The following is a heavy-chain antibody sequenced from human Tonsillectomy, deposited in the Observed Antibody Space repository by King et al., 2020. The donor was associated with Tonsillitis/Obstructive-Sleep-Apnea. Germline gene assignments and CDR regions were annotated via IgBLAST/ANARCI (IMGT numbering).Heavy chain of an antibody. CDR3: SSGAVGDGYNLGRAFDI. D-gene: IGHD5-24*01. J-gene: IGHJ3*02. Sequence: VQLVQSGAEVKKPGSSVKVSCKASGGTFSSYAISWVRQAPGQGLEWMGGIIPILGIANYAQNFQGRVTLTADKSTSTAYMELSRLRSEDTAVYYCSSGAVGDGYNLGRAFDIWGQGTMVTVSS. CDR1: GGTFSSYA. CDR2: IIPILGIA. V-gene: IGHV1-69*10.